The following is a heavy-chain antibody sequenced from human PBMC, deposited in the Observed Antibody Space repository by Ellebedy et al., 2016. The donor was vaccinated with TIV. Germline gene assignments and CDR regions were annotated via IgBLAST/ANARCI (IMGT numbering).Heavy chain of an antibody. V-gene: IGHV4-61*02. Sequence: SETLSLTXSVSGVSITSGSYYWTWLRQPAGKGLEWIGRFYTTGTTNYNPSLSSRVTRSLDASQNHFSLTLRSVTAADTAKYYCARGIVSAGTPYFDSWGQGTLVTVSS. CDR1: GVSITSGSYY. J-gene: IGHJ4*02. CDR2: FYTTGTT. CDR3: ARGIVSAGTPYFDS. D-gene: IGHD1-1*01.